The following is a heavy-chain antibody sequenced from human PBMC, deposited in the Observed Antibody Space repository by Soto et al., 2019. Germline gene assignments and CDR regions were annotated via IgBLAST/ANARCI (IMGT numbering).Heavy chain of an antibody. CDR3: ARCGVGEYDYVWGSYRTDYFDY. CDR2: ISAYNGNT. CDR1: GYTFTSYG. J-gene: IGHJ4*02. V-gene: IGHV1-18*01. Sequence: GASVKVSCKASGYTFTSYGISWVRQAPGQGLEWMGWISAYNGNTNYAQKLQGRVTMTTDTSTSTAYMELRSLRSDDTAVYYCARCGVGEYDYVWGSYRTDYFDYSGQGTLVTVSS. D-gene: IGHD3-16*02.